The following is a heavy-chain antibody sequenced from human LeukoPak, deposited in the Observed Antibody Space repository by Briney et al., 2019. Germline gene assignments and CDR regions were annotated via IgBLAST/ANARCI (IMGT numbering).Heavy chain of an antibody. J-gene: IGHJ4*02. CDR3: AREHGDYHQGAFDA. CDR1: GFTFSSYE. D-gene: IGHD4-17*01. CDR2: ISSNGGST. Sequence: PGGSLRLSCAASGFTFSSYEMHWVRQAPGKGLEYVSSISSNGGSTHYANSVKGRFIISRDNSKNTLYLQMGSLRVEDMAVYCCAREHGDYHQGAFDAWGQGTQVTVSS. V-gene: IGHV3-64*01.